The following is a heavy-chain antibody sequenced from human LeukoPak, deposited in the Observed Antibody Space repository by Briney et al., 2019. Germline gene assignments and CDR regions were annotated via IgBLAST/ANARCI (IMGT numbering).Heavy chain of an antibody. Sequence: GGSLRLSCAAFGFTFSSYGMHWVRQAPGKGLEWVSYISSSGSTIYYADSVKGRFTISRDNAKNSLYLQMNSLRAEDTAVYYCARGLTGSGRTDYWGQGTLVTVSS. CDR3: ARGLTGSGRTDY. CDR2: ISSSGSTI. V-gene: IGHV3-48*04. J-gene: IGHJ4*02. CDR1: GFTFSSYG. D-gene: IGHD3-9*01.